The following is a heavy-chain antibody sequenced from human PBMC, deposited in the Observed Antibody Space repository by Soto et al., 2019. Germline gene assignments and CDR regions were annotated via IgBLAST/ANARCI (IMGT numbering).Heavy chain of an antibody. V-gene: IGHV1-46*01. CDR3: ARWIDVSGSYFPSIINYYYGIDV. J-gene: IGHJ6*02. CDR2: INPSGGST. CDR1: GYTFTSYY. Sequence: GASVEVSCEASGYTFTSYYIHWVRQAPGQGLEWMGIINPSGGSTSYAQKFQGRVTMTRDTSTSTVYMELSSLRSEDTAVYYCARWIDVSGSYFPSIINYYYGIDVWGQRTTVTVSS. D-gene: IGHD3-10*01.